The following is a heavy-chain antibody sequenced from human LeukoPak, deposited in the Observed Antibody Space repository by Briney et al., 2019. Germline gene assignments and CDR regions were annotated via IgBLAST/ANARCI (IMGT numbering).Heavy chain of an antibody. CDR2: INHSGST. Sequence: PSETLSLTCAVYGGSFSGYYWSWIRQPPGKGLEWIGEINHSGSTNYNPSLKSRVTISVDTSKNQFSLKLSSVTAADTAVYYCARLGVYYYGSGTPDYWGQGTLVTVSS. V-gene: IGHV4-34*01. J-gene: IGHJ4*02. D-gene: IGHD3-10*01. CDR1: GGSFSGYY. CDR3: ARLGVYYYGSGTPDY.